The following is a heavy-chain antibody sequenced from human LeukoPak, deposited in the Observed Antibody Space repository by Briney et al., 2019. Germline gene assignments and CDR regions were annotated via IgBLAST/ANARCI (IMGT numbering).Heavy chain of an antibody. J-gene: IGHJ4*02. V-gene: IGHV3-48*04. CDR2: ISSSSSTI. CDR1: GFTFSSYS. CDR3: ARDRGGSYSAIDY. D-gene: IGHD1-26*01. Sequence: GGSLRLSCAASGFTFSSYSMNWVRQASGKGLEWVSFISSSSSTIYYADSVKGRFTISRGNAKNSLYLQMNSLRAEDTAVYYCARDRGGSYSAIDYWGQGTLVTVSS.